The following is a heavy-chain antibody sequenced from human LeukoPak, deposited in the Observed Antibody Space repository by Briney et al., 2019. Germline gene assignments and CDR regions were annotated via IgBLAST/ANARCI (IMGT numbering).Heavy chain of an antibody. CDR1: GGSISSYY. CDR2: IYYSGST. Sequence: SETLSLTCTVSGGSISSYYWSWIRQPSGKGLEWIGYIYYSGSTNYNPSLKSRVTISVDTSKNQFSLKLSSVTAADTAVYYCARLGWELRVDYWYFDLWGRGTLVTVSS. CDR3: ARLGWELRVDYWYFDL. D-gene: IGHD1-26*01. V-gene: IGHV4-59*08. J-gene: IGHJ2*01.